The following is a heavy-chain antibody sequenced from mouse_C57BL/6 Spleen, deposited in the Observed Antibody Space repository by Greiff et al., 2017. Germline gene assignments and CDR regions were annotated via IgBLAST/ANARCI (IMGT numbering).Heavy chain of an antibody. CDR1: GYSITSGYY. D-gene: IGHD2-12*01. V-gene: IGHV3-6*01. CDR3: ARDLLYPYYFDY. CDR2: ISYDGSN. Sequence: EVQLQQSGPGLVKPSQSLSLTCSVTGYSITSGYYWNWIRQFPGNKLEWMGYISYDGSNNYNPSLKNRISITRDTSKNQFFLKLNSVTTEDTATYDCARDLLYPYYFDYWGQGTTLTVSS. J-gene: IGHJ2*01.